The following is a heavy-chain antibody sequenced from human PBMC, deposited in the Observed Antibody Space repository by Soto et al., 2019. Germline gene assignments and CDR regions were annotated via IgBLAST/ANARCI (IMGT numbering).Heavy chain of an antibody. Sequence: EVQLVESGGGLVQPGGSLRLSCAASGFTFSSYSMNWVRQAPGKGLGWVSYISSSSSTIYYADSVKGRFTISRDNAKNSLYLQMSSLRDEDTAVYYCARGLGVANNWFDPWGQGTLVTVSS. V-gene: IGHV3-48*02. J-gene: IGHJ5*02. CDR3: ARGLGVANNWFDP. CDR2: ISSSSSTI. CDR1: GFTFSSYS. D-gene: IGHD2-21*01.